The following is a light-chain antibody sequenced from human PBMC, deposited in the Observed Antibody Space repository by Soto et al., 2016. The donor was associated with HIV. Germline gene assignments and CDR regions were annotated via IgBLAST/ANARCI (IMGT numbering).Light chain of an antibody. V-gene: IGLV3-19*01. Sequence: SSELTQDPAVSVALGQTVRITCQGDSLRTYYTNWYQQKPGQAPVLVMYGTNNRPSGIPDRFPGSSSGNTASLTITGAQAEDEAEYYCDSRDNSNNPRFGTGTKVTVL. CDR2: GTN. CDR1: SLRTYY. J-gene: IGLJ1*01. CDR3: DSRDNSNNPR.